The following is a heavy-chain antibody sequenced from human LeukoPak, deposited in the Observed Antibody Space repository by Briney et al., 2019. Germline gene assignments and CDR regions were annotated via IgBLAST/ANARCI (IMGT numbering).Heavy chain of an antibody. CDR2: INHSGST. D-gene: IGHD2-15*01. V-gene: IGHV4-34*01. J-gene: IGHJ3*02. CDR3: ARAGDFVVVAAAPRRAFDI. CDR1: GGSFSGYY. Sequence: SETLSLTCAVYGGSFSGYYWSWIRQPPGKGLEWIGEINHSGSTNYNPSLKSRVTISVDTSKNQFSLKLSSVTAADTAVYYCARAGDFVVVAAAPRRAFDIWGQGTMVTVSS.